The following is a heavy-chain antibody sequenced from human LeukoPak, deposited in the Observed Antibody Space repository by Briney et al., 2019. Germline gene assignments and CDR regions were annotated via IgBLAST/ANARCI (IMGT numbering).Heavy chain of an antibody. J-gene: IGHJ6*02. D-gene: IGHD4-23*01. CDR3: ARDPYGGNSALYYYYYGMDV. Sequence: GGPLRLSCAASGFTFSSYAMHWVRQAPGKGREWVAVISYDGSNKYYADSVKGRFTISRDNSKNTLYLQMNSLRAEDTAVYYCARDPYGGNSALYYYYYGMDVWGQGTTVTVSS. CDR1: GFTFSSYA. V-gene: IGHV3-30*04. CDR2: ISYDGSNK.